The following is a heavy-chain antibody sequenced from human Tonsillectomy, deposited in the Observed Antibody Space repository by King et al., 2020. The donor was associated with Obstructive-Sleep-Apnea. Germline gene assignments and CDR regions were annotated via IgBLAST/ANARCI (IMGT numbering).Heavy chain of an antibody. J-gene: IGHJ4*02. Sequence: EWQLVQSGGGLVQPGRALRLSCAASGFTFEDYAMHWVRQVPGKGLEWGSGISWNSVGVAYADSVKGRFTISRDNAKNSLYLQMNSLRAEDTAWYYCAKGSNSWYLGYWGQGTLVTVSS. D-gene: IGHD6-13*01. CDR2: ISWNSVGV. CDR3: AKGSNSWYLGY. V-gene: IGHV3-9*01. CDR1: GFTFEDYA.